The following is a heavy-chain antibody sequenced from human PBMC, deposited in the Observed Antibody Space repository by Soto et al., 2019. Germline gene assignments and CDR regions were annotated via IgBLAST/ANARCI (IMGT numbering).Heavy chain of an antibody. V-gene: IGHV4-30-2*01. CDR3: ARGRGIQLWLDS. CDR1: GGSITSNGHS. Sequence: QLQLRESGSGLVKPSQTLSLTCAVSGGSITSNGHSWSWIRQPPGKGLEWMGYIYHSGSTYSDPSLKGRVTMSLDTSNNHFSLKLTSVTAEDTAVYYCARGRGIQLWLDSWCQGTLVTVSS. D-gene: IGHD3-10*01. CDR2: IYHSGST. J-gene: IGHJ5*01.